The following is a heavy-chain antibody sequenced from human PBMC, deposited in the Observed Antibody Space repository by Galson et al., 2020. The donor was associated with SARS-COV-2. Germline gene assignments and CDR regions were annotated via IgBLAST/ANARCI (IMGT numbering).Heavy chain of an antibody. CDR2: IIHSGGT. CDR1: GGSISTYY. J-gene: IGHJ4*02. D-gene: IGHD3-10*01. V-gene: IGHV4-59*08. Sequence: ASETLSLTCTVSGGSISTYYWSWIRQPPGKGLEWIGYIIHSGGTNYNPSLKSRATISVDTSKNQFSLKLSSVTAADTAVYYCARTGGSGNYYTYYFDYWGQGILVTVSS. CDR3: ARTGGSGNYYTYYFDY.